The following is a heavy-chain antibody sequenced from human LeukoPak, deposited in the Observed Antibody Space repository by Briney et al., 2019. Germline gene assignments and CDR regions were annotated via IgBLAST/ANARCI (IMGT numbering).Heavy chain of an antibody. CDR2: ISAYNGNT. Sequence: ASVKVSCKASGYTFTSYGISWVRQAPGQGLEWMGWISAYNGNTNYAQKLQGRVTMTTDTSTSTAYMELRSLRSDDTAVYYCARDRDDFWSGYSSDYWGQGTLVTVSS. CDR3: ARDRDDFWSGYSSDY. D-gene: IGHD3-3*01. V-gene: IGHV1-18*01. J-gene: IGHJ4*02. CDR1: GYTFTSYG.